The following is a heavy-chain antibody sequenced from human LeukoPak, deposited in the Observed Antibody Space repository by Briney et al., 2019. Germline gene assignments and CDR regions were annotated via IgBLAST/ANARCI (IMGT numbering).Heavy chain of an antibody. CDR3: ARLRPRPYYYDSSGYDY. D-gene: IGHD3-22*01. Sequence: PETLSLTCAVYGGSFSGYYWSWIRQPPGKGLEWIGEINHSGSTNYNPSLKSRVTISVDTSKNQFSLKLSSVTAADTAVYYCARLRPRPYYYDSSGYDYWGQGTLVTVSS. CDR2: INHSGST. CDR1: GGSFSGYY. J-gene: IGHJ4*02. V-gene: IGHV4-34*01.